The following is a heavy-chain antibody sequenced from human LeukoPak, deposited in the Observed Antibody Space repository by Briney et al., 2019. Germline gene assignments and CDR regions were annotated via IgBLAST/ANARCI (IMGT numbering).Heavy chain of an antibody. CDR2: IWYEGSNK. J-gene: IGHJ4*02. Sequence: PGRSLTLSCAASRFTFNSYGMLWLRQAPGKGLVWGADIWYEGSNKYYADAVKGRFTISRDNSKNTLYLQMNSLRAEDTAVYYCAKPRGYSYRPFDYWGQGTLVTVSS. CDR1: RFTFNSYG. V-gene: IGHV3-33*06. D-gene: IGHD5-18*01. CDR3: AKPRGYSYRPFDY.